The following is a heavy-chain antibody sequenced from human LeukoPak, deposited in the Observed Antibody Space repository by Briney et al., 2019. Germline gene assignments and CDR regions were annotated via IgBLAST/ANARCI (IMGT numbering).Heavy chain of an antibody. CDR1: GYSFTSYX. J-gene: IGHJ4*02. Sequence: ASGYSFTSYXIXXXXQXPGXGLEWMGWSSAYNGNTNYAQKLQGRVTMTTDTSTSTAYMELRSLRSDDTAVYYCARGSYFDYWGQGTLVTVSS. CDR3: ARGSYFDY. CDR2: SSAYNGNT. V-gene: IGHV1-18*01.